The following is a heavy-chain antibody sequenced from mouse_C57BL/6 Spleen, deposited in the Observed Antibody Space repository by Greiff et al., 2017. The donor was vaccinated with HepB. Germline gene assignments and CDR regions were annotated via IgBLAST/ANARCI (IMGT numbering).Heavy chain of an antibody. CDR2: ISDGGSYT. CDR3: ARKEGLYDGYYGNYFDY. CDR1: GFTFSSYA. Sequence: EVHLVESGGGLVKPGGSLKLSCAASGFTFSSYAMSWVRQTPEKRLEWVATISDGGSYTYYPDNVKGRFTISRDNAKNNLYLQMSHLKSEDTAMYYCARKEGLYDGYYGNYFDYWGQGTTLTVSS. J-gene: IGHJ2*01. D-gene: IGHD2-3*01. V-gene: IGHV5-4*01.